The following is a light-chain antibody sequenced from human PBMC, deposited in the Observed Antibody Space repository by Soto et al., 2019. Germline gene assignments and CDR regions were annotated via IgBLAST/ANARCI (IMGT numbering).Light chain of an antibody. Sequence: EIVMTQSPGTLSLSPGERATISCRASQVIGSRYSAWYHQKSGQAPRLLIYGASSRATGIPDRFSDSGSGTDFTLTIRRLEPEDSGVYYCQQCRSSIPHTFGQGTKQELK. CDR3: QQCRSSIPHT. V-gene: IGKV3-20*01. J-gene: IGKJ2*01. CDR1: QVIGSRY. CDR2: GAS.